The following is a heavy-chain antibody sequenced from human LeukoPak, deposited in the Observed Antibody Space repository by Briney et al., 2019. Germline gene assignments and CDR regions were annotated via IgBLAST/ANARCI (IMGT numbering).Heavy chain of an antibody. CDR3: AAMVPYYYYGMDV. CDR1: GFTFSSYA. CDR2: ISGSGGST. V-gene: IGHV3-23*01. D-gene: IGHD3-10*01. Sequence: PGGSLRLSCAASGFTFSSYAMSWVRQAPGKGLEWVSAISGSGGSTYYADSVKGRITISRDNSKNTLYLQMNSLRAEDTAVYYCAAMVPYYYYGMDVWGQGTTVTVSS. J-gene: IGHJ6*02.